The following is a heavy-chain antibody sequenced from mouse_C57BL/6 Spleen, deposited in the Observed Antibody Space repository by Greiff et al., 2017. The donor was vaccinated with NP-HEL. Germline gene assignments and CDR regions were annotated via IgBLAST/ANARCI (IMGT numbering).Heavy chain of an antibody. D-gene: IGHD2-4*01. V-gene: IGHV1-55*01. J-gene: IGHJ4*01. CDR2: IYLGRGST. CDR3: ARGNYDYDLAMDY. CDR1: GYTFTSYW. Sequence: VQLQQPGAELVKPGASVKMSCKASGYTFTSYWITWVKQRPGQGLEWIGDIYLGRGSTNYNEKFQSKATLTVDTSSSTAYMQLSSLTSEDSAVYYCARGNYDYDLAMDYWGQGTSVTVSS.